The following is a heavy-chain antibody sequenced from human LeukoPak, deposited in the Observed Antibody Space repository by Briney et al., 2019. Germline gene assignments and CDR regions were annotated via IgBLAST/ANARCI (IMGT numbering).Heavy chain of an antibody. V-gene: IGHV3-33*01. CDR3: ATSQGTKIVVGSFVY. CDR1: GFTFSTYG. Sequence: GRSLRLSCAASGFTFSTYGMHWVRQAPGKGLEWVAVIWYDGTKKYYADSVRGRFTISRDDSKNTLYLQMNSLRAKDTAVYYCATSQGTKIVVGSFVYWGQGTLVTVSS. J-gene: IGHJ4*02. CDR2: IWYDGTKK. D-gene: IGHD3-22*01.